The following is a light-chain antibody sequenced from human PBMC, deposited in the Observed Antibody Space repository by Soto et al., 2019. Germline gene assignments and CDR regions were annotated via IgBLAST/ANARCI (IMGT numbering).Light chain of an antibody. V-gene: IGLV2-14*03. Sequence: QSALTQPASVSGSPGQSITISCTGTSSDIDAYNFVSWYQQHPGKAPKLMLYDVNIRPSGVSNRFSGSKSGNTASLTISGLQAEDEADYYCTSWTTSTTMIFDGGTKVTVL. J-gene: IGLJ2*01. CDR2: DVN. CDR1: SSDIDAYNF. CDR3: TSWTTSTTMI.